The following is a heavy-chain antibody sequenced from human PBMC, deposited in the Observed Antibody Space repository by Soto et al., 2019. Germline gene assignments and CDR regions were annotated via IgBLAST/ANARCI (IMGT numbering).Heavy chain of an antibody. V-gene: IGHV4-30-4*01. CDR1: GGSISSVDYY. Sequence: QVQLQESGPGLVKPSQTLSLTCAVSGGSISSVDYYWSWIRQPPGKGLEWIGYIYYSGDTYYNPSLKSRLTISVDASKNQFSLKLTSVTAADTAVYYCAIKWGDKNFHDWGQGTLVTVSS. J-gene: IGHJ4*02. CDR3: AIKWGDKNFHD. D-gene: IGHD7-27*01. CDR2: IYYSGDT.